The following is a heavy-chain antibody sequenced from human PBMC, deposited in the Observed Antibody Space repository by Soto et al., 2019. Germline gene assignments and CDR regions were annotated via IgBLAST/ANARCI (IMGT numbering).Heavy chain of an antibody. D-gene: IGHD3-16*02. J-gene: IGHJ4*02. CDR2: ISSSGSTI. CDR3: ARGPYNYVWGSDPPHFDY. V-gene: IGHV3-11*01. CDR1: GFTFSDYY. Sequence: QVQLVESGGGLVKPGGSLRLSCAASGFTFSDYYMSWIRQAPGKGLEWVSYISSSGSTIYYADSMKGRFTISRDNAKKSLDLQMNSLRAEDTAVYYCARGPYNYVWGSDPPHFDYWGQGTLVTVSS.